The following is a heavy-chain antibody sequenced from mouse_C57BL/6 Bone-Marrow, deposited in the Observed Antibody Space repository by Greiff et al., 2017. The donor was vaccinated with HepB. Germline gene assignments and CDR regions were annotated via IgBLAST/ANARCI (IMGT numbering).Heavy chain of an antibody. Sequence: QVQLQQSGTELVKPGASVKLSCKASGYTFTSYWMHWVKQRPGRGLEWIGRIDPNSGGTKYNEKFKSKATLTVDKPSSTAYMQLSSLTSEDSAVYYCARFHDGYYGYWYFDVWGTGTTVTVSS. CDR1: GYTFTSYW. D-gene: IGHD2-3*01. J-gene: IGHJ1*03. CDR3: ARFHDGYYGYWYFDV. V-gene: IGHV1-72*01. CDR2: IDPNSGGT.